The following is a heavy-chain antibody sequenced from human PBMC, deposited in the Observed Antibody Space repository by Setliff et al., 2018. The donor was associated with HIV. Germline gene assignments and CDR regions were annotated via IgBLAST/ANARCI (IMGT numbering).Heavy chain of an antibody. CDR3: ARDFYGTSGYPEGYFQH. Sequence: ASVKVSCKASGYTFTGYYIHWVRQATGQGLEWMGWMSPKSGNTGYAQKFQGRVTMTRDMSTSTVYMELSSLRSEDRAMYYCARDFYGTSGYPEGYFQHWGQGTLVTAPQ. CDR2: MSPKSGNT. V-gene: IGHV1-8*01. D-gene: IGHD3-22*01. J-gene: IGHJ1*01. CDR1: GYTFTGYY.